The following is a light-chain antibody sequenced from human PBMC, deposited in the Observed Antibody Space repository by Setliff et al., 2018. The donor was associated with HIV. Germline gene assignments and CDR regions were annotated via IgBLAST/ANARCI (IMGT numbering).Light chain of an antibody. CDR1: SSDVGSYNL. CDR3: CSYTRSSTLL. V-gene: IGLV2-14*02. CDR2: DVS. Sequence: QSVLAQPASVSGSPGQSITISCTGTSSDVGSYNLVSWYQQHPGKAPKLMIYDVSNRPSGVSNRFSGSKSGNTASLTISGLQAEDEADYYCCSYTRSSTLLFGGGTKVTVL. J-gene: IGLJ2*01.